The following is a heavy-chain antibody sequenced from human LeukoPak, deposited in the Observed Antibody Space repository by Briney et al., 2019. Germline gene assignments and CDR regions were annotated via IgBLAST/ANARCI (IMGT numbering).Heavy chain of an antibody. V-gene: IGHV3-74*01. CDR3: ARDRTTVTLFDY. D-gene: IGHD4-17*01. J-gene: IGHJ4*02. CDR2: ISTHGAIT. CDR1: GFTFTSVW. Sequence: GGSLRLSCAASGFTFTSVWMHWFRQAPGKGLVWVSRISTHGAITGYADSVKGRFTISRDNAKNTLYLQMNSLRAEDTAVYYCARDRTTVTLFDYWGQGALVTVSS.